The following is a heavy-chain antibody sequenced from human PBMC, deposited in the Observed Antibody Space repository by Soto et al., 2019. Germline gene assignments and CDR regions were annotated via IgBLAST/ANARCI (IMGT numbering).Heavy chain of an antibody. J-gene: IGHJ4*02. CDR3: ARHVAGRFDY. Sequence: SETLSLTCTVAGGSISSYYWSWIRQPPGKGLEWIGYIYYSGSTNYNPSLKSRVTISVDTSKNQFSLKLSSVTAADTAVYYCARHVAGRFDYWGQGTLVTVSS. D-gene: IGHD6-19*01. V-gene: IGHV4-59*08. CDR1: GGSISSYY. CDR2: IYYSGST.